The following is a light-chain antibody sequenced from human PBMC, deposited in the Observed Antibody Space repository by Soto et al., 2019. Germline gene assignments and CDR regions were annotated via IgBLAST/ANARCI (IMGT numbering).Light chain of an antibody. CDR1: QDISRY. CDR2: AAS. Sequence: DIQLTQSPSFLSASVGDRVTITCRASQDISRYLAWYQQKAGKAPKLLIYAASTLQKGVPSRFSVSGSGTEFTLTISSLQPDDFATSYCQQLNTYPLFTFGPGTEVDI. CDR3: QQLNTYPLFT. J-gene: IGKJ3*01. V-gene: IGKV1-9*01.